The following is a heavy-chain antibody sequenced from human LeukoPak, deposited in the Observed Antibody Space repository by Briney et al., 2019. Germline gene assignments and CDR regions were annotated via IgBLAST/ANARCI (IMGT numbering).Heavy chain of an antibody. CDR3: AKDPNFDADSGWYFSSRPVGFDY. J-gene: IGHJ4*02. V-gene: IGHV3-23*01. D-gene: IGHD6-19*01. CDR2: ISGSGGST. Sequence: GGSLRLSCAASGFTFSSYAMSWVRQAPGKGLEWVSAISGSGGSTYYADSVKGRFTISRDNSKNTLYLQVNSLRAEDTAVYYCAKDPNFDADSGWYFSSRPVGFDYWGQGTLVTVSS. CDR1: GFTFSSYA.